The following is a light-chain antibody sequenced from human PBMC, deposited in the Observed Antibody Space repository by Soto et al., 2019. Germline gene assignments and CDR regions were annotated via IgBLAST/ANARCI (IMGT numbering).Light chain of an antibody. J-gene: IGLJ1*01. CDR3: SSYAGSNNFV. V-gene: IGLV2-8*01. CDR2: EVS. Sequence: QSALTQPHSASGSPGQSVTISCTGTSSDVGGYNYVSWYQQHPGKAPKLMIYEVSERPSGVPDRFSGSKSSNTASLTVSGLQAEDDADYYCSSYAGSNNFVFGTGTKVTVL. CDR1: SSDVGGYNY.